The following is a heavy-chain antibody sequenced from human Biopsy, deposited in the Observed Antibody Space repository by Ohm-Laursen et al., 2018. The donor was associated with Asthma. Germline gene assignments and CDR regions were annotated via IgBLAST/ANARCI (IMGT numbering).Heavy chain of an antibody. Sequence: TQTLTLTYTLSGLSLSKTGMRVSWIRQPPGKALEWLARIDWDDDKFYSASLKTRLTISKDTSKNQVVLTMTTMDPVDTATYYCAREQQLGNFDYWGQGTLVAVSS. V-gene: IGHV2-70*04. CDR1: GLSLSKTGMR. CDR3: AREQQLGNFDY. CDR2: IDWDDDK. D-gene: IGHD6-13*01. J-gene: IGHJ4*02.